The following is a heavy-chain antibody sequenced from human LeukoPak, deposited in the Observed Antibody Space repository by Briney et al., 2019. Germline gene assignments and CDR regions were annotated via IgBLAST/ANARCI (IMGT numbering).Heavy chain of an antibody. Sequence: PGESLQISCKGSGYSFTSYWITWVRQMPGKGLEWMGRIDPTDSYTNYSPSFQGHVTISADKSINTAYLQWSSLKASDTAMYYCARRADQLLTSWFDPWGQGTLVTISS. D-gene: IGHD2-2*01. CDR1: GYSFTSYW. CDR3: ARRADQLLTSWFDP. CDR2: IDPTDSYT. V-gene: IGHV5-10-1*01. J-gene: IGHJ5*02.